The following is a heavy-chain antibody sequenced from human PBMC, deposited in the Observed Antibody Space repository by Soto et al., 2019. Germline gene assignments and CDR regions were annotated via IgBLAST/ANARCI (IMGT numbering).Heavy chain of an antibody. CDR3: ARDVETGSSEDYSYFYGMDV. Sequence: QVQLVESGGGVVQPGRSLRLSCAVSGFTFSNHAMHWVRQAPGKGLEWVAVVSNDGGNKPYGDCVKGRFTISRDKSKNTLYLQMNSLRPEDTAVYYCARDVETGSSEDYSYFYGMDVWGQGTTVTVSS. D-gene: IGHD1-26*01. V-gene: IGHV3-30*04. J-gene: IGHJ6*02. CDR1: GFTFSNHA. CDR2: VSNDGGNK.